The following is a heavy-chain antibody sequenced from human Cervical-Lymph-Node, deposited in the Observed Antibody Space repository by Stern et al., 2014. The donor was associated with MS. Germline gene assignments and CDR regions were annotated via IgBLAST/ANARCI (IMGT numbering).Heavy chain of an antibody. CDR3: ARDAHGDSFDY. CDR2: INPSGGST. CDR1: GYTFNRYY. V-gene: IGHV1-46*02. D-gene: IGHD4-17*01. Sequence: VQLVESGAEVKKPGASGKVSCEASGYTFNRYYIHWVRQAPGQGLEWMGMINPSGGSTNYAQKFQGRVTMTRDTSTSTVYMELNSLRSDDTATYYCARDAHGDSFDYWGQGTLVTVSS. J-gene: IGHJ4*02.